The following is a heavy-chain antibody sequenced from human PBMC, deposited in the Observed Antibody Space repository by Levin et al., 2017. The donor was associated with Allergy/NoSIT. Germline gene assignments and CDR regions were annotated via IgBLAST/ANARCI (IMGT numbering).Heavy chain of an antibody. V-gene: IGHV3-66*01. J-gene: IGHJ4*02. CDR3: GVGPFDF. CDR2: IDSGAST. Sequence: EASVKVSCAASGITVSDSYMSWVRQAPGKGLEWVSIIDSGASTYYADSVKGRFTISRDNSKSTRYLQMTSLRGEDTAVYYCGVGPFDFWGQGPLVTVSS. CDR1: GITVSDSY.